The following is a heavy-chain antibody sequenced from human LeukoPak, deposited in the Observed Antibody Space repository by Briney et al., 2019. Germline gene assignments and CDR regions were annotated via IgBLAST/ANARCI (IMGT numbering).Heavy chain of an antibody. D-gene: IGHD6-6*01. Sequence: GASVKVSCKASGGTFSSYAISWVRQAPGQGLEWMGGIIPIFGTANYAQKFQGRVTITADESTSTAYMELSSLRSEDTAVYYCARRLGSPSKLRWFDPWGQGTLVTVSS. CDR2: IIPIFGTA. J-gene: IGHJ5*02. CDR3: ARRLGSPSKLRWFDP. V-gene: IGHV1-69*01. CDR1: GGTFSSYA.